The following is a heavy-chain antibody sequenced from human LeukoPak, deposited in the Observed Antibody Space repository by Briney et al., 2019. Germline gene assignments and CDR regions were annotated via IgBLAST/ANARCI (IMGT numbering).Heavy chain of an antibody. V-gene: IGHV1-69*04. J-gene: IGHJ4*02. D-gene: IGHD6-25*01. CDR2: IIPILGIA. CDR1: GGTFSSYA. CDR3: ARDPSNSSGWRAWGDY. Sequence: WASVKVSCKASGGTFSSYAISWVRQAPGQGLEWMGRIIPILGIANYAQKFQGRVTMTTDTSTSTAYMELRSLRSDDTAVYYCARDPSNSSGWRAWGDYWGQGILVTVSS.